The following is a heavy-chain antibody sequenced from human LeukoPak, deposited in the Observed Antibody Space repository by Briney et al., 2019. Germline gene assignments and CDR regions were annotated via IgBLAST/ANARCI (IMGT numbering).Heavy chain of an antibody. CDR1: GGSFSGYY. J-gene: IGHJ4*02. Sequence: SETLSLTCAVYGGSFSGYYWSWIRQPPGKGLEWIGEINHSGSTNYNPSLKSRVTISVDTSKNQFSLKLSSVTAAGTAVYYCARDDYGSGSYYNSYWGQGTLVTVSS. V-gene: IGHV4-34*01. D-gene: IGHD3-10*01. CDR2: INHSGST. CDR3: ARDDYGSGSYYNSY.